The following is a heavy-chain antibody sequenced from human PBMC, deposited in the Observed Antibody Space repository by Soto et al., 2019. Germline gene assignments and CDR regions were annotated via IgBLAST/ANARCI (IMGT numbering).Heavy chain of an antibody. CDR2: MNPNSGNT. V-gene: IGHV1-8*01. CDR3: ARIDKMYYDFWSGYYPYYYYGMDV. Sequence: GASVKVSCKASGYTFTSYGINWVRQATGQGLEWMGWMNPNSGNTGYAQKFQGRVTMTRNTSISTAYMELSSLRSEDTAVYYCARIDKMYYDFWSGYYPYYYYGMDVWGQGTTVTVSS. J-gene: IGHJ6*02. CDR1: GYTFTSYG. D-gene: IGHD3-3*01.